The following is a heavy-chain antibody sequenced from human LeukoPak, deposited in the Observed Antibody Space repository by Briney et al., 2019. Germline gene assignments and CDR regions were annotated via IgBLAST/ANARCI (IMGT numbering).Heavy chain of an antibody. CDR2: INHSGST. Sequence: SETLSLTCAVYGGSFSGYYWSWIRQPPGKGLEWIGEINHSGSTNYNPSLKSRVTISVDTSKNQFSLKLSSVTAADTAVYYCARDGYSPRHLGYWGQGTLVTVSS. CDR3: ARDGYSPRHLGY. J-gene: IGHJ4*02. D-gene: IGHD5-24*01. V-gene: IGHV4-34*01. CDR1: GGSFSGYY.